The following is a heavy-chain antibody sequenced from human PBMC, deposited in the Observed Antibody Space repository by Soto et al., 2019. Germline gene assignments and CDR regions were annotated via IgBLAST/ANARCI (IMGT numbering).Heavy chain of an antibody. D-gene: IGHD6-13*01. J-gene: IGHJ4*02. CDR2: IYYSGST. Sequence: SETLSLTCSVSGGSISSGDYYWGWIRQPPGKGLEWIGYIYYSGSTYYTPSLKSRLTISVDTSKNQFSLKLSSVTAADTAVYYCARTPRIAAAGLYYFDYWGQGTLVTVSS. V-gene: IGHV4-30-4*01. CDR3: ARTPRIAAAGLYYFDY. CDR1: GGSISSGDYY.